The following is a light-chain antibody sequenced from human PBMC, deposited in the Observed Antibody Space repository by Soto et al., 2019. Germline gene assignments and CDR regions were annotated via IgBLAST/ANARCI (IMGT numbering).Light chain of an antibody. V-gene: IGLV2-8*01. J-gene: IGLJ1*01. CDR2: EVS. Sequence: QSVLNQPPSASGSPGQSVTISCAGTSIDVGGYDYVSWYQQHPGKAPKLMIYEVSKRPSGVPDRFSGSKSGNTASLTVSGLQAEDEADYYCSSYAGSNNVFGTGTKVTVL. CDR3: SSYAGSNNV. CDR1: SIDVGGYDY.